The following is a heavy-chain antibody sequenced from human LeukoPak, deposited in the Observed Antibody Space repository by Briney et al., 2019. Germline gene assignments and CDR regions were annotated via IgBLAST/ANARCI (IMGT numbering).Heavy chain of an antibody. V-gene: IGHV3-9*01. D-gene: IGHD5-12*01. Sequence: GRSLRLSCAASGLTFDDYAMHWVRQAPGKGLEWVSGISWNSGSIGYADSVKGRFTISRDNAKNSLYLQMNSLRAEDTALYYCAKDSGYDSSHWGQGTLVTVSS. CDR3: AKDSGYDSSH. CDR2: ISWNSGSI. J-gene: IGHJ4*02. CDR1: GLTFDDYA.